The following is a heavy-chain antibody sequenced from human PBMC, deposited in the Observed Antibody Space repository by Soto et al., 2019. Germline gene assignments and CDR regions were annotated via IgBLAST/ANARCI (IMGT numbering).Heavy chain of an antibody. CDR2: ILPIFGSP. CDR3: CFGDCTSTSCSYYFCCLDV. Sequence: QVQLVQSGAELKKPGSSVKVSCKASGGSFRRYAISWVRQAPGQGLEWMGGILPIFGSPSHAQKFQGRVTITADEASNTVSLELTSLTSDYTAMYYCCFGDCTSTSCSYYFCCLDVWGQGTTVTVSS. CDR1: GGSFRRYA. D-gene: IGHD2-2*01. V-gene: IGHV1-69*01. J-gene: IGHJ6*02.